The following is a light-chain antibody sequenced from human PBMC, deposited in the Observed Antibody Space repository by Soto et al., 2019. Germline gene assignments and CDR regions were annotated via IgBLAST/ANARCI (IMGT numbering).Light chain of an antibody. CDR1: SSDVGAYNY. Sequence: QSALTQPASVSGSPGQSITISCAGTSSDVGAYNYVSWYQHHPGKAPKLMIYDVNNRPSGDSNRFSGSKSGNTASLTISGLQAEDEAAYYCSSWTSGATYVFGSGNKLTVL. CDR3: SSWTSGATYV. V-gene: IGLV2-14*03. J-gene: IGLJ1*01. CDR2: DVN.